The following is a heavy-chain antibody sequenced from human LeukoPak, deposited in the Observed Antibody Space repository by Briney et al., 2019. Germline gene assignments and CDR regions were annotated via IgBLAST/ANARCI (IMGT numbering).Heavy chain of an antibody. D-gene: IGHD6-25*01. CDR3: ARFAAGGSYYYYMDV. Sequence: GGSLRLSCKASGFTFLSHTMNWVRQDPGKGLEWVAYISSGGATVYYADSVKGRFTISRDNAKNSLYLQMNSLRADDTAVYYCARFAAGGSYYYYMDVWGKGTTVTDSS. J-gene: IGHJ6*03. CDR1: GFTFLSHT. V-gene: IGHV3-48*01. CDR2: ISSGGATV.